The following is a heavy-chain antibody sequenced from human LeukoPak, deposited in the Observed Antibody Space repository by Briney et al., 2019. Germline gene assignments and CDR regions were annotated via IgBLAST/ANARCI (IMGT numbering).Heavy chain of an antibody. CDR3: ARVCSSTGCYNDAFDI. Sequence: GASVKVSCKASGYTFTSYDINWVRQATGQERECMGWMNPNRGKTGYAQKFQGRVTITRNTSISTAYMELSSLRSEDTAVYSCARVCSSTGCYNDAFDIWGQGTMVTVSS. J-gene: IGHJ3*02. D-gene: IGHD2-2*02. V-gene: IGHV1-8*03. CDR2: MNPNRGKT. CDR1: GYTFTSYD.